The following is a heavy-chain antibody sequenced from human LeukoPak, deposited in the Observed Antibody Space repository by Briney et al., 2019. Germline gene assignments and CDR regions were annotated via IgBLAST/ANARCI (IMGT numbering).Heavy chain of an antibody. V-gene: IGHV3-11*04. J-gene: IGHJ4*02. CDR3: ARGSAYYYDSSGRFDY. D-gene: IGHD3-22*01. Sequence: GGPLRLSCAASGFTFSDYYMSWIRQAPGKGLEWVSYISSSGSTIYYADSVKGRFTISRDNAKNSLYLQMNSLRAEDTAVYYCARGSAYYYDSSGRFDYWGQGTLVTVSS. CDR2: ISSSGSTI. CDR1: GFTFSDYY.